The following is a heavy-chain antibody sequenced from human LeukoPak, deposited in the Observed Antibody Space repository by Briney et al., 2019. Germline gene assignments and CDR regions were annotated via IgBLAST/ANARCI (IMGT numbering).Heavy chain of an antibody. CDR1: GFTFDDYG. D-gene: IGHD5-18*01. CDR3: ARGGGDVDTAIPPYCDY. V-gene: IGHV3-20*04. Sequence: SGGSLRLSCAASGFTFDDYGMSWVRQAPGKGLEWVSVINWNGGSTGYADSVKGRFTISRDNAKNSLYLQMNSVRAEDTALYYCARGGGDVDTAIPPYCDYWGQGTLVTVST. CDR2: INWNGGST. J-gene: IGHJ4*02.